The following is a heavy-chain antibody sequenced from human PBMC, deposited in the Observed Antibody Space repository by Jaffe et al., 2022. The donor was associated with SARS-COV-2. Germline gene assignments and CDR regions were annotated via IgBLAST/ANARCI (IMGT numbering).Heavy chain of an antibody. CDR3: AKASPLYCSSTSCLEPWIDY. V-gene: IGHV3-9*01. Sequence: EVQLVESGGGLVQPGRSLRLSCAASGFTFDDYAMHWVRQAPGKGLEWVSGISWNSGSIGYADSVKGRFTISRDNAKNSLYLQMNSLRAEDTALYYCAKASPLYCSSTSCLEPWIDYWGQGTLVTVSS. CDR1: GFTFDDYA. D-gene: IGHD2-2*01. CDR2: ISWNSGSI. J-gene: IGHJ4*02.